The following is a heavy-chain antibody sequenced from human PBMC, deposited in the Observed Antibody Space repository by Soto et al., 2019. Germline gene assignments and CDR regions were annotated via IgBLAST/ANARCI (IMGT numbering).Heavy chain of an antibody. CDR2: ITNTGGDK. D-gene: IGHD1-26*01. V-gene: IGHV3-23*01. CDR3: AKTSGESYPESRVFDS. J-gene: IGHJ4*02. Sequence: PAGSLRLSCAASGFTFSNYAMTWVRQAPGKGLEGVSIITNTGGDKLYAASVKGRFTISRDNSRNTLYLQMNSLRAEDAAIYYCAKTSGESYPESRVFDSWGQGTRVTVSS. CDR1: GFTFSNYA.